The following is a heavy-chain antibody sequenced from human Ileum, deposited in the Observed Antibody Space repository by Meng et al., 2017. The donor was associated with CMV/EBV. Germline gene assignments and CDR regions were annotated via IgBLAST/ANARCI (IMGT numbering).Heavy chain of an antibody. J-gene: IGHJ4*02. CDR3: ARGHYDSF. V-gene: IGHV3-11*06. D-gene: IGHD3-22*01. CDR1: GFSFSDFH. Sequence: QVSRVESGGDLVKPGGSLRLSCGASGFSFSDFHMNWIRQAPGKGPEWVSFISRDNTYTNYADSVKGRFTISRDNAKNLLFLQMNSLRVEDTALYYCARGHYDSFWGRGTLVTVSS. CDR2: ISRDNTYT.